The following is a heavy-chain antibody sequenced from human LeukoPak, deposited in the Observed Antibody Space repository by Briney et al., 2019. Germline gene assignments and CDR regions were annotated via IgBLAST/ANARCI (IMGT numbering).Heavy chain of an antibody. CDR2: ISYDGSNK. V-gene: IGHV3-30*18. D-gene: IGHD3-3*01. CDR3: AKELSITVFGVVIPYYYYGMDV. J-gene: IGHJ6*02. Sequence: GGSLRLSCAASGFTFSSYGMHWVRQAPGKGLEWVAVISYDGSNKYYADSVKGRFTISRDNSKNTLYLQMNSLRAEDTAVYYCAKELSITVFGVVIPYYYYGMDVWGQGTTVTVSS. CDR1: GFTFSSYG.